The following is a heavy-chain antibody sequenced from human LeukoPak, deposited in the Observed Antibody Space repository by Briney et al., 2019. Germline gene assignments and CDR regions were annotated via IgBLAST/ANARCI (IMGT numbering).Heavy chain of an antibody. CDR2: INTNTGNP. V-gene: IGHV7-4-1*02. D-gene: IGHD2-21*02. CDR3: ARGPYCGGDCYDFQH. J-gene: IGHJ1*01. Sequence: ASVKVSCKASGYTFTSYAMNWVRQAPGQGLEWMGWINTNTGNPTYAQGFTGRFVFSLDTSASTAYLQISSLKAEDTAVYYCARGPYCGGDCYDFQHWGQGTLVTVSS. CDR1: GYTFTSYA.